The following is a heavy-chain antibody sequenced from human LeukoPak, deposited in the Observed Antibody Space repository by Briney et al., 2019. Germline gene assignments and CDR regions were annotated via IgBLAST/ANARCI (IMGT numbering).Heavy chain of an antibody. V-gene: IGHV3-7*01. J-gene: IGHJ4*02. CDR1: GFTFFSYW. CDR3: ARDRLHYGEYEKTLDY. CDR2: IKQDGSEK. Sequence: PGGSLRLSCAASGFTFFSYWMRWVRQAPGKGLEWVANIKQDGSEKYYVDSVKGRFTISRDNAKNSLYLQMNSLRADDTAVYYCARDRLHYGEYEKTLDYWGQGTLVTVSS. D-gene: IGHD4-17*01.